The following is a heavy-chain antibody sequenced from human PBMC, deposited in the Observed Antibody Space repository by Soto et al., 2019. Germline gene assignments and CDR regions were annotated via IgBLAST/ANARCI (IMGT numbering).Heavy chain of an antibody. CDR2: ISSSSSYI. V-gene: IGHV3-21*01. J-gene: IGHJ6*02. CDR1: GFTFSSYS. Sequence: GGSLRLSCAASGFTFSSYSMNWVRQAPGKGLEWVSPISSSSSYIYYADSVKGRFTISRDNAKNSLYLQMNSLRAEDTAVYYCARDQRVAGGRNGMDVWGQGTTVTVSS. CDR3: ARDQRVAGGRNGMDV. D-gene: IGHD3-3*01.